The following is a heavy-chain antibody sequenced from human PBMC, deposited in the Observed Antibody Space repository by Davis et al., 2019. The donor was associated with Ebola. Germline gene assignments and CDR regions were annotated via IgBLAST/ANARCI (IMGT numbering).Heavy chain of an antibody. CDR3: ATDNWGPAL. V-gene: IGHV3-7*01. J-gene: IGHJ4*02. D-gene: IGHD7-27*01. CDR1: GFTFSSDG. CDR2: MKGDGTLK. Sequence: GESLKIPCAASGFTFSSDGMHWGRQAPGKGLEWVANMKGDGTLKNYVDSVKGRFTISRDNARKSLYLDMNSLRAEDTAIYYCATDNWGPALWGQGTLLTVSS.